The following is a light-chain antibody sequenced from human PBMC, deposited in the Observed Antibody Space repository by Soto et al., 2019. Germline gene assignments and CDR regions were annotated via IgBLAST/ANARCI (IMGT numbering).Light chain of an antibody. Sequence: QSALTQPPSVSGAPGQRVTISCTGSSSNIGRGYDVHWYQQFPGSAPRLLLSGDSNRPSGVPDRFSGSRSGTSASLAITGLQAEDEADYYCGSWDSSLSAYVFGTGTKVTVL. J-gene: IGLJ1*01. CDR1: SSNIGRGYD. CDR3: GSWDSSLSAYV. CDR2: GDS. V-gene: IGLV1-40*01.